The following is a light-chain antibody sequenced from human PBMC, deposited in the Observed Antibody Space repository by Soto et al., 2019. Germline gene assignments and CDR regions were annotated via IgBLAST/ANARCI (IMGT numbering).Light chain of an antibody. CDR3: CSYAGDTTFFV. CDR2: EVN. V-gene: IGLV2-23*02. CDR1: SSDVGSYYP. Sequence: QSALTQPASMSGSPGQSITISCTGTSSDVGSYYPVSWFQQHPGKAPKLIIYEVNKRPSGVSDRFSGSKSGNTASLTISGLQAADEAKYYCCSYAGDTTFFVFGTGTKLTVL. J-gene: IGLJ1*01.